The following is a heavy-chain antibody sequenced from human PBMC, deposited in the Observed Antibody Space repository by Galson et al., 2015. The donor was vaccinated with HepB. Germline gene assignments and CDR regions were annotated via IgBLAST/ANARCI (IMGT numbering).Heavy chain of an antibody. CDR3: AKDYLTGIEIVPAAKILDF. Sequence: SLRLSCAASGFTFSSYGMHWVRQAPGKGLEWAAVISYDGSNKYYADSVKGRFTISRDNSKNTLYLQMNSLRAEDTAVYYCAKDYLTGIEIVPAAKILDFWGPGTLVTVSS. J-gene: IGHJ4*02. D-gene: IGHD2-2*01. V-gene: IGHV3-30*18. CDR1: GFTFSSYG. CDR2: ISYDGSNK.